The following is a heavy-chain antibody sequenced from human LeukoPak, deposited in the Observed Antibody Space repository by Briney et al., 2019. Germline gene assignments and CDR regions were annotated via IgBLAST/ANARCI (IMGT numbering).Heavy chain of an antibody. CDR1: GGSISSSSYY. V-gene: IGHV4-39*07. J-gene: IGHJ3*02. D-gene: IGHD3-22*01. CDR3: ARDSALYYYDSRIRKDAFDI. Sequence: SETLSLTCTVSGGSISSSSYYWGWIRQPPGKGLEWIGSIYYSGSTYYNPSLKSRVTISVDTSKNQFSLKLSSVTAADTAVYYCARDSALYYYDSRIRKDAFDIWGQGTMVTVSS. CDR2: IYYSGST.